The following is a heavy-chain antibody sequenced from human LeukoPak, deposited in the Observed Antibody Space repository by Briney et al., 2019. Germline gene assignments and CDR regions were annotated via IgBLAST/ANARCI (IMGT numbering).Heavy chain of an antibody. D-gene: IGHD3-10*01. CDR1: GYTFTSYG. Sequence: ASVKVSCKASGYTFTSYGIRWVRQATGQGLEWIGWISAYNGNTNYAQKLQGRVTMTTDTSTSTAYMELRSLRSDDTAVYYCARDYHVGLGALDIWGQGTMVTVSS. V-gene: IGHV1-18*01. CDR3: ARDYHVGLGALDI. J-gene: IGHJ3*02. CDR2: ISAYNGNT.